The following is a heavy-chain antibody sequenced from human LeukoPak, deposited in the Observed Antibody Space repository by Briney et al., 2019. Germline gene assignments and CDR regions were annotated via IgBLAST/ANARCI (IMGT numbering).Heavy chain of an antibody. CDR2: IRSKAYGGTT. CDR3: TLDPGSSYDAFDI. CDR1: GFTFSNAW. D-gene: IGHD3/OR15-3a*01. V-gene: IGHV3-49*04. J-gene: IGHJ3*02. Sequence: PGGSLRLSCAASGFTFSNAWMSWVRQAPGKGLEWVGFIRSKAYGGTTEYAASVKGRFTISRDDSKSIAYLQMNSLKTEDTAVYYCTLDPGSSYDAFDIWGQGTMVTVSS.